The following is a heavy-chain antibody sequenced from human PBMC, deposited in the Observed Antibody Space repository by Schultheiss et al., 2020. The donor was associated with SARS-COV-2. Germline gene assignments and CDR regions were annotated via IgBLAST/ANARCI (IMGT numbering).Heavy chain of an antibody. V-gene: IGHV3-23*01. Sequence: GESLKISCAASGFTFSSYAMHWVRQAPGKGLEWVSGISGSGGATYYADSVTGRFIISRDDSKNTLLLQMNSLRAEDTAVYYCARVSGYSYGSRIAAAGTIDYWGQGTLVTVSS. CDR1: GFTFSSYA. D-gene: IGHD6-13*01. CDR3: ARVSGYSYGSRIAAAGTIDY. J-gene: IGHJ4*02. CDR2: ISGSGGAT.